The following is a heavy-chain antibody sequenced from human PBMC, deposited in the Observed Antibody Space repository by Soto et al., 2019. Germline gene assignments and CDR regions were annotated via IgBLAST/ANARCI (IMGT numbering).Heavy chain of an antibody. V-gene: IGHV4-59*01. D-gene: IGHD1-1*01. CDR3: AREGLRRTTDTNDAFDI. CDR1: GGSISSYY. Sequence: SETLSLTGTVSGGSISSYYWSWIRQPPGKGLEWIGYIYYSGSTNYNPSLKSRVAISVDTSKNQFSLKLSSVTAADTAVYYCAREGLRRTTDTNDAFDIWGQGTMVTVSS. CDR2: IYYSGST. J-gene: IGHJ3*02.